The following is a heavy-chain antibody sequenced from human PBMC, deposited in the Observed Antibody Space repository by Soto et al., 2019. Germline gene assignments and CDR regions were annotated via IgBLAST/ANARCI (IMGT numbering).Heavy chain of an antibody. D-gene: IGHD5-18*01. CDR3: ARYGYTSLLDS. CDR1: GYTFISYF. V-gene: IGHV1-46*01. J-gene: IGHJ4*02. Sequence: ASVKVSCKASGYTFISYFMYWVRQAPGQGLESMGMINPNGGSTGYAQKFQGRVTMTSDTSTSTIYMELSSLRSEDTAVYFCARYGYTSLLDSWGQGTLVTVSS. CDR2: INPNGGST.